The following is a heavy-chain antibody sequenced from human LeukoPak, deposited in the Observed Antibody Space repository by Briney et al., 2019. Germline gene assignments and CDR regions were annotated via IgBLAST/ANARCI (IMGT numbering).Heavy chain of an antibody. J-gene: IGHJ4*02. CDR2: INPSGGST. Sequence: ASVKVSCKASGYTFTSYYMHWVRQAPGQGLEWMGIINPSGGSTSYAQKFQGRVTMTRDTSTSTVYMELSSLRSEDTAVYYCARVKMGSGYLEGDEFDYWGQGTLVTVSS. CDR3: ARVKMGSGYLEGDEFDY. D-gene: IGHD3-22*01. CDR1: GYTFTSYY. V-gene: IGHV1-46*01.